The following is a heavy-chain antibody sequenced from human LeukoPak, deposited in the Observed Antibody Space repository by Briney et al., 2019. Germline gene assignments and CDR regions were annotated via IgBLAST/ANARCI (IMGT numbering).Heavy chain of an antibody. J-gene: IGHJ5*02. CDR1: GFTFSSYS. CDR3: AILFDWNYCP. D-gene: IGHD1-7*01. CDR2: ISSSSSYI. V-gene: IGHV3-21*01. Sequence: PGGSLRLSCAASGFTFSSYSMNWVRQAPGKGLEWVSSISSSSSYIYYADSAKGRFTISRDNAKNSLYLQMNSLRAEDTAVYYCAILFDWNYCPWGQGTLVTVSS.